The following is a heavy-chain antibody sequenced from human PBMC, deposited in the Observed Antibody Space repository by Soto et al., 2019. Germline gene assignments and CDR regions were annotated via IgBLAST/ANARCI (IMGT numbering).Heavy chain of an antibody. CDR2: IYYGGSA. CDR3: ARDYDFDRHCGGGSCYSGSFRI. Sequence: QVQLQESGPVLVKPSETLSLTCSVSGGSLSSYYWNWIRQPPGKGLEWIGYIYYGGSANYNPSIKSRVRISTDTSKNQFSLRMSTVTAADTAVYYCARDYDFDRHCGGGSCYSGSFRIWGQGTMVTVSS. CDR1: GGSLSSYY. D-gene: IGHD2-15*01. V-gene: IGHV4-59*01. J-gene: IGHJ3*02.